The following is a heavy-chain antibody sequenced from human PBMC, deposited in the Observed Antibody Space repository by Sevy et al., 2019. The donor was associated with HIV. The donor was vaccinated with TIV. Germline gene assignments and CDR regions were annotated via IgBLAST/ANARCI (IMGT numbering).Heavy chain of an antibody. D-gene: IGHD2-15*01. CDR3: ARWGYCSGGSCYSSYYYYGMDV. CDR1: GFTVSSNY. Sequence: GGSLRLSCAASGFTVSSNYMSWVRQAPGKGLEWVSVIYSGGSTYYADSVKGRFTISRDNSKNTLYLQMNSLRAEDTAVDYCARWGYCSGGSCYSSYYYYGMDVWGQGTTVTVSS. CDR2: IYSGGST. V-gene: IGHV3-53*01. J-gene: IGHJ6*02.